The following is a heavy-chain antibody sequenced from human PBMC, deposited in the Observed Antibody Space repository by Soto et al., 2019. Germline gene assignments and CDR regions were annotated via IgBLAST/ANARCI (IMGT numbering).Heavy chain of an antibody. CDR2: ISYDGSNK. V-gene: IGHV3-30-3*01. D-gene: IGHD5-18*01. Sequence: QVQLVESGGGVVQPGRSLRLSCAASGFTFSSYAMHWVRQAPGKGLEWVAVISYDGSNKYYADSVKGRFTISRDNPKNTLYLQMNSVRAEDTAVYYCARDFRHSYGYLEGDDYWGQGTLVTVSS. CDR3: ARDFRHSYGYLEGDDY. CDR1: GFTFSSYA. J-gene: IGHJ4*02.